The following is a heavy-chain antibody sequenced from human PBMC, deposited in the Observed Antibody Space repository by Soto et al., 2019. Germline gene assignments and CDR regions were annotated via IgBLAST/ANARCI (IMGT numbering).Heavy chain of an antibody. CDR2: ISSSSSYI. Sequence: EVQLVESGGGLVKPGGSLRLSGAASGFTFSSYSMNWVRQAPGKGLEWVSSISSSSSYIYYADSVKGRFTISRDNAKNSLYLQMNSLRAEDTAVYYCARDYYGSGSFDYWGQGTLVTVSS. CDR1: GFTFSSYS. CDR3: ARDYYGSGSFDY. D-gene: IGHD3-10*01. J-gene: IGHJ4*02. V-gene: IGHV3-21*01.